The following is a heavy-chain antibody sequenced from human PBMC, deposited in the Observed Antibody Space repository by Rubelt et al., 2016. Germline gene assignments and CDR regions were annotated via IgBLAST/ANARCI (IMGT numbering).Heavy chain of an antibody. V-gene: IGHV4-38-2*02. CDR1: GYSISSGYY. J-gene: IGHJ4*02. CDR2: IYHSGST. D-gene: IGHD5-18*01. Sequence: QVQLQESGPGLVKPSETLSLTCTVSGYSISSGYYWGWIRQPPGKGLEWIGSIYHSGSTYYNPSLRSRVTISVDTSKNQFSRKLSSVTAADTAGYDCARELVETAMTKSDYLGQGTLVTVSS. CDR3: ARELVETAMTKSDY.